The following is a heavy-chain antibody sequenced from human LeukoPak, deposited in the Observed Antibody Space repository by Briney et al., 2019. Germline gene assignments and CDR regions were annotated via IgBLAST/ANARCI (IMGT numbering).Heavy chain of an antibody. Sequence: GASVKVSCKASGYGFTCYYLHWVRQAPGQGLEWMGWINPKRGVTNYAQKFQGRVTMTRDTSINTAYMELSRLRSDDTAVYYCARDGPGERSNFDYWGRGTLVTVSS. CDR1: GYGFTCYY. CDR2: INPKRGVT. CDR3: ARDGPGERSNFDY. D-gene: IGHD1-26*01. V-gene: IGHV1-2*02. J-gene: IGHJ4*02.